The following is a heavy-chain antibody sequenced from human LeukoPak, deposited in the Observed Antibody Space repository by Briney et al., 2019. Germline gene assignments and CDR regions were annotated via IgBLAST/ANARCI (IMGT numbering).Heavy chain of an antibody. V-gene: IGHV1-69*01. CDR3: ATPRMEYYGSGIHYSYYYLDV. D-gene: IGHD3-10*01. CDR2: VLPHSGIA. J-gene: IGHJ6*03. Sequence: GASVKVSCKASGGAFTRAAVSWVRQAPGQGLEWMGGVLPHSGIADYAQKFQGRVTHTADASTSTAYMELNSLTSEDTAVYYCATPRMEYYGSGIHYSYYYLDVWGSGTAVTVSS. CDR1: GGAFTRAA.